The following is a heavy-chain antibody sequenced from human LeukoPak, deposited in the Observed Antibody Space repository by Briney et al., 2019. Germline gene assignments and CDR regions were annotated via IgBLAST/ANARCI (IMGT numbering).Heavy chain of an antibody. D-gene: IGHD3-10*01. Sequence: ASVKVSCKASGYTFTSYYMHWVRQAPGQGLEWMGIINPSGGSTSYAQKFQGRVTMTRDTSTSTVYMELNSLRAEDTAVYYCARDKLPRGGSETNWFDPWGQGTLVTVSS. CDR2: INPSGGST. CDR1: GYTFTSYY. CDR3: ARDKLPRGGSETNWFDP. J-gene: IGHJ5*02. V-gene: IGHV1-46*01.